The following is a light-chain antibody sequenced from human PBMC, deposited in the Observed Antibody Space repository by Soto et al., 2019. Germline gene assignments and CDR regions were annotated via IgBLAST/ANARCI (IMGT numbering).Light chain of an antibody. J-gene: IGLJ2*01. Sequence: QSALTQPASVSGSPGQSITISCTRTSSDVGGYNFVSWYQQHPGKPPKLMIYDVSNRPSGVSNRFSGSKSGNTASLTISGLQAEDEADYYCSSYTSSSTLVFGGGTKLTVL. CDR3: SSYTSSSTLV. CDR2: DVS. V-gene: IGLV2-14*01. CDR1: SSDVGGYNF.